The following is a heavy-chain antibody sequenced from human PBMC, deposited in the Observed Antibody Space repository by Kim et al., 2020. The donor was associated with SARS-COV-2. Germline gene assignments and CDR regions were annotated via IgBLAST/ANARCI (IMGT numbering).Heavy chain of an antibody. CDR1: GFTFSSYA. D-gene: IGHD3-10*01. V-gene: IGHV3-23*01. J-gene: IGHJ4*02. CDR2: ISGSGGST. CDR3: AKDPGGPYYFDY. Sequence: GGSLRLSCAASGFTFSSYAMSWVRQAPGKGLEWVSAISGSGGSTYYADSVKGRFTISRDNSKNTLYLQMNSLRAEVTAVYYCAKDPGGPYYFDYWGQGTLVTVSS.